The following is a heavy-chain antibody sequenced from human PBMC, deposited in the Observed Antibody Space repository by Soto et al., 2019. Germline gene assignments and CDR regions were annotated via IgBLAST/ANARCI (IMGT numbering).Heavy chain of an antibody. CDR1: GFTFSSYS. D-gene: IGHD2-15*01. CDR2: ISSSSSYI. CDR3: ARGPFLGYCSGGSCEFESTGAEYFQH. V-gene: IGHV3-21*01. J-gene: IGHJ1*01. Sequence: EVQLVESGGGLVKPGGSLRLSCAASGFTFSSYSMNWVRQAPGKGLEWVSSISSSSSYIYYADSVKGRFTISRDNAKNSLYLQMNSLRAEDTAVYYCARGPFLGYCSGGSCEFESTGAEYFQHWGQGTLVTVSS.